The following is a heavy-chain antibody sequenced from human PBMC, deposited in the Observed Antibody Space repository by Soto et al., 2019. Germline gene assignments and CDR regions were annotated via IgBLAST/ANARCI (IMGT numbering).Heavy chain of an antibody. V-gene: IGHV3-64*02. Sequence: EVQLVESGEGLVQPGGSLRLSCAASGFIFSSYAMHWVRQAPGKGLEYVSAISSNGGTTYYADSVKGRFTISRDNSKNTLYLQMGSLGAEDMAVYYCARAKYARGYYSGWGQGTLVTVSS. D-gene: IGHD2-15*01. J-gene: IGHJ4*02. CDR3: ARAKYARGYYSG. CDR2: ISSNGGTT. CDR1: GFIFSSYA.